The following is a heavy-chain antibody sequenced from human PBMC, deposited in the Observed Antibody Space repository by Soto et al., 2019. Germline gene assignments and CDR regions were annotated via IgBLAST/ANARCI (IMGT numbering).Heavy chain of an antibody. J-gene: IGHJ6*02. D-gene: IGHD6-25*01. CDR2: IYPGDSDT. Sequence: PGESLKISCNGSGYSFTSYWIGWVRQMPGKGLEWMGIIYPGDSDTRYSPSFQGQVTISADKSISTAYLQWSSLKASDTAMYYCASPSAAYYHGMDVWGQWTTVTVSS. V-gene: IGHV5-51*01. CDR1: GYSFTSYW. CDR3: ASPSAAYYHGMDV.